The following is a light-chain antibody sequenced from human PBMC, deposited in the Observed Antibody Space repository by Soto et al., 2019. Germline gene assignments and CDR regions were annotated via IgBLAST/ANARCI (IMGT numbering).Light chain of an antibody. CDR3: QQYNSYSQT. CDR2: AAS. J-gene: IGKJ1*01. CDR1: QRISSY. Sequence: IQMTQSPASLSASVGDRVTITCRASQRISSYLNWYQQKPGKAPKLLIYAASSLQGGVPSRFSGSGSGTEFTLTISSLQPDDFATYYCQQYNSYSQTFGQGTKVDIK. V-gene: IGKV1-39*01.